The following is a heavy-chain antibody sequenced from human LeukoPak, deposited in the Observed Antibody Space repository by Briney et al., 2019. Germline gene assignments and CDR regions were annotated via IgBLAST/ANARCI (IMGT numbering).Heavy chain of an antibody. V-gene: IGHV7-4-1*02. CDR2: INTNTGNP. Sequence: GASVKVSCKASGYTFTSYAVNWVRQAPGQGLEWMGWINTNTGNPTYAQGFTGRFVFSLDTSVSTAYLQISSLKAEDTAVYYCAREVVVPAAIHYYYYGMDVWGQGTTVTVSS. CDR3: AREVVVPAAIHYYYYGMDV. CDR1: GYTFTSYA. D-gene: IGHD2-2*01. J-gene: IGHJ6*02.